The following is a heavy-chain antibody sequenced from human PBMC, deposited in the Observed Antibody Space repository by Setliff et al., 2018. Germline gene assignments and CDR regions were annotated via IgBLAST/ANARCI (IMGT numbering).Heavy chain of an antibody. V-gene: IGHV4-61*08. Sequence: PSETLSLTCTVSGGSISSGGYYWSWIRQHPGKGLEWIGYIYTSGSTNYNPSLKSRVTISVDTSKNQFSLKLSSVTAADTAVYYCAREAGYYDSSGPVGVPYYYYMDVWGKGTTVTVS. J-gene: IGHJ6*03. CDR1: GGSISSGGYY. CDR3: AREAGYYDSSGPVGVPYYYYMDV. D-gene: IGHD3-22*01. CDR2: IYTSGST.